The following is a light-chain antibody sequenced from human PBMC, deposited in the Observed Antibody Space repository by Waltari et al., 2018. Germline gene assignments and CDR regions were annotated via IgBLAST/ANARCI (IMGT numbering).Light chain of an antibody. CDR3: LLSYSGVQV. V-gene: IGLV7-46*01. J-gene: IGLJ2*01. CDR1: TGSVTSVHY. CDR2: DTS. Sequence: QAVVTQEPSLTVSPGGPVTLTCGSSTGSVTSVHYPYWLQQNPGQAPRTLIFDTSNKPSWTPARFSGSLLGGKGALTLSGAQPEDEADYYCLLSYSGVQVFGGGTKLTVL.